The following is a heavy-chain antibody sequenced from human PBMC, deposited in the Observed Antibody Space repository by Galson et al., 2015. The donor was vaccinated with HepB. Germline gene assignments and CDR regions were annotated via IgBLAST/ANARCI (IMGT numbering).Heavy chain of an antibody. J-gene: IGHJ4*02. V-gene: IGHV3-11*06. CDR1: GFPFSDYY. D-gene: IGHD2-2*01. CDR2: ISSSTSYT. Sequence: SLRLSCAASGFPFSDYYMSWIRQTPGKGLEWISHISSSTSYTKYADSVRGRFTISRDDAKNSLYLQMNSLRVEETAVYYCARVRVWAVPGASEGFDHWGQGVLVIVSS. CDR3: ARVRVWAVPGASEGFDH.